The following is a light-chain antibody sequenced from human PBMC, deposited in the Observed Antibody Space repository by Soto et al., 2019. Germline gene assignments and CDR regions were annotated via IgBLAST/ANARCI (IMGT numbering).Light chain of an antibody. V-gene: IGKV1-5*03. Sequence: DIQMTQSPSTLSASVGDTVTITCRASQTISSWLAWYKQKPGKAPKLLVYEASNLQSGVPSRFSGIGSGTEFTLTINSLQPDDFATYYCQEYNSYWTFGQGTTVDIK. CDR1: QTISSW. J-gene: IGKJ1*01. CDR3: QEYNSYWT. CDR2: EAS.